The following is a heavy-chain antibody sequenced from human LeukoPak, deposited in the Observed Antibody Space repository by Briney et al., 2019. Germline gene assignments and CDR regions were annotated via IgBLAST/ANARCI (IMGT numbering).Heavy chain of an antibody. Sequence: ASVKVSCKASGYTFTGYYMHWVRQAPGQGLEWMGWITPNIGGTNYAQKFQGRVTMTRDTSISTAYMKLSRLRSDDTAVYYCARSCLSRYGTNGVCWFDYWGQGTLVTVSS. V-gene: IGHV1-2*02. CDR2: ITPNIGGT. D-gene: IGHD2-8*01. CDR3: ARSCLSRYGTNGVCWFDY. CDR1: GYTFTGYY. J-gene: IGHJ4*02.